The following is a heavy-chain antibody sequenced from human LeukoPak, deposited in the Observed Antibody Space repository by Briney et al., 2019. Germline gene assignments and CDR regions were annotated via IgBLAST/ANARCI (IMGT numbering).Heavy chain of an antibody. Sequence: SETLSLTCTVSGGSISSYYWSWIRQPPGKGLEWIGYIYYSGSTNYNPSLKSRVTISVDTSKNQFSLKLSSVTAADTAVYYCARDPERRGYSGYDFDYWGQGTLVTVSS. CDR2: IYYSGST. CDR3: ARDPERRGYSGYDFDY. D-gene: IGHD5-12*01. V-gene: IGHV4-59*01. J-gene: IGHJ4*02. CDR1: GGSISSYY.